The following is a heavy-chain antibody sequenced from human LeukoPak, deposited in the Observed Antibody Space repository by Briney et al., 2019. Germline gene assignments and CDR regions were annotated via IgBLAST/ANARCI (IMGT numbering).Heavy chain of an antibody. CDR3: ARVSRGYDYNYYYGMDV. V-gene: IGHV3-30*04. CDR1: GFTFSSYA. CDR2: ISYDGSNK. Sequence: GRSLRLSCAASGFTFSSYAMHWVRQAPGKGLEWVAVISYDGSNKYYAVSVKGRFTISRDNSKNTLYLQMNSLRAEDTAVYYCARVSRGYDYNYYYGMDVWGKGTTVTVSS. J-gene: IGHJ6*04. D-gene: IGHD5-12*01.